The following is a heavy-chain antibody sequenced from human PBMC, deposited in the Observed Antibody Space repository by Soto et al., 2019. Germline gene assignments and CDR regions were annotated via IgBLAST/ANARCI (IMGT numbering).Heavy chain of an antibody. CDR1: GGSISSYY. CDR3: ARGLYGNAVDILTGYWAYYYGMDV. V-gene: IGHV4-59*01. D-gene: IGHD3-9*01. Sequence: SETLSLTCTVSGGSISSYYWSWIRQPPGKGLEWIGYIYYSGSTNYNPSLKSRVTISVDTSKNQFSLKLSSVTAADTAVYYCARGLYGNAVDILTGYWAYYYGMDVWGQGTTVTVSS. CDR2: IYYSGST. J-gene: IGHJ6*02.